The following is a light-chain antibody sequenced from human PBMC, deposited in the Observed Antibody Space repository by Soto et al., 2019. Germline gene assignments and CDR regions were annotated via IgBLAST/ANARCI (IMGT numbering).Light chain of an antibody. CDR1: QSVSSSY. Sequence: EIVLTQSPGTLSLSPGERATLSCRASQSVSSSYLAWYQQKPGQAPRLLIYGASSRATGIPDRFSGSGSGTDFTLTISRLEPEDFAVYYCQQYGSSPAITCVQGTRLEIK. J-gene: IGKJ5*01. CDR2: GAS. CDR3: QQYGSSPAIT. V-gene: IGKV3-20*01.